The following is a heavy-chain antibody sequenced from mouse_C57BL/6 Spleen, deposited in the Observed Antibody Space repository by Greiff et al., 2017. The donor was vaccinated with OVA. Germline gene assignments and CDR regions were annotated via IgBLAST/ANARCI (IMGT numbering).Heavy chain of an antibody. D-gene: IGHD2-2*01. CDR2: IYPGSGNT. V-gene: IGHV1-76*01. CDR1: GYTFTDYY. CDR3: ARAYGYDWFAY. J-gene: IGHJ3*01. Sequence: VQLVESGAELVRPGASVKLSCKASGYTFTDYYINWVKQRPGQGLEWIARIYPGSGNTYYNEKFKGKATLTADKSSSTAYMQLSSLTSEDAAVYFCARAYGYDWFAYWGQGTLVTVSA.